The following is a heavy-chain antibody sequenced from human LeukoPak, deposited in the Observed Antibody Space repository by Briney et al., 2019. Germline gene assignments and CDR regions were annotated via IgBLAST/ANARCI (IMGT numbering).Heavy chain of an antibody. CDR1: GGTFNSYG. V-gene: IGHV1-69*04. CDR2: IIPILGIA. CDR3: ARSGYPDY. D-gene: IGHD1-1*01. Sequence: SVKVSCKASGGTFNSYGISWVRQAPGQGLEWMGRIIPILGIANYAQKFQGRVTITADKSTSTAYMELSSLRSEDTAVYYCARSGYPDYWGQGTLVTVSS. J-gene: IGHJ4*02.